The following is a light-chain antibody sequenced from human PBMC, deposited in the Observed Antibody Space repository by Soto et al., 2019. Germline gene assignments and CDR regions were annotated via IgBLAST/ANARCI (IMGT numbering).Light chain of an antibody. V-gene: IGLV2-14*01. CDR2: EVS. CDR1: SSDVGGYNY. J-gene: IGLJ3*02. CDR3: SSYTTSGTPV. Sequence: QSALTQPASVSGSPGQSVTISCTGTSSDVGGYNYLSWYQQHPGKASRVMIYEVSNRPSGVSNRFSGSKSGDTAPLPISGRHAEDEDDYFCSSYTTSGTPVFGGGTKLTVL.